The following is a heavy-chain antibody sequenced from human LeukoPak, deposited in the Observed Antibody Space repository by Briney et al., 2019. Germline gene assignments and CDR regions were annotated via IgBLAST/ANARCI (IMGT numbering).Heavy chain of an antibody. CDR2: MNPNSGNT. CDR3: ARPRDGMDV. Sequence: ASVKVSCKASGYTFTSYDINWVRQATGQGLEWMGWMNPNSGNTGYAQKVQGRVTMTSNTSISTAYMELSSLRSDDTAVYYCARPRDGMDVWGQGTTVTVSS. CDR1: GYTFTSYD. V-gene: IGHV1-8*01. J-gene: IGHJ6*02.